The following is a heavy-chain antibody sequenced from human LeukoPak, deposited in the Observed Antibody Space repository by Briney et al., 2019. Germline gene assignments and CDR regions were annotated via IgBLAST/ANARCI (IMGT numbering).Heavy chain of an antibody. J-gene: IGHJ5*02. CDR2: INPNSGGT. CDR3: ARDQGGWPRYWFDP. V-gene: IGHV1-2*06. Sequence: ASVKVSCKASGYTFTGYYMHWVRQAPGQGLEWMGRINPNSGGTNYAQKVQGRVTMTRDTSISTAYMELSRLRSDDTAVYYGARDQGGWPRYWFDPWGQGTLVTVSS. CDR1: GYTFTGYY. D-gene: IGHD6-19*01.